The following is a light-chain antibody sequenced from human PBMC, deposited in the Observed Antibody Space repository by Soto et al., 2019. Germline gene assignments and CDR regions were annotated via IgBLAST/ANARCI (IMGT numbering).Light chain of an antibody. CDR2: KAS. Sequence: DIQMTQSPSTLAASVVDRVTITCRASQTISSLLAWYQQKPGKAPKLLIYKASTLKSGVPSRFRGSGSGTEFTLTISGLQPDDFETYYCQQYKAYPYTFAQGTKVDIK. J-gene: IGKJ2*01. CDR3: QQYKAYPYT. CDR1: QTISSL. V-gene: IGKV1-5*03.